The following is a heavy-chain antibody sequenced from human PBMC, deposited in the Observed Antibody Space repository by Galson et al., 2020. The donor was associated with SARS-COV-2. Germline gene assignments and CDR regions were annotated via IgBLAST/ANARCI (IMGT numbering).Heavy chain of an antibody. Sequence: GGSLRLSCAASGFTFSSHGMHWVRQAPGKGLEWVAVIWYDGSNKYYADSVKGRFTISRDNSKNTLYLQMNSLRAEDTAVYYCARSMSYYYGMDVWGQGTTVTVSS. D-gene: IGHD2-8*01. J-gene: IGHJ6*02. CDR1: GFTFSSHG. CDR2: IWYDGSNK. CDR3: ARSMSYYYGMDV. V-gene: IGHV3-33*01.